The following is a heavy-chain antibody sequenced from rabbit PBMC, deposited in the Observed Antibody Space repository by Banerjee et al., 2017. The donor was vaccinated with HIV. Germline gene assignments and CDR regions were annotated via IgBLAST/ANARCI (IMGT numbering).Heavy chain of an antibody. CDR3: VRDQAGDADFGPYYLNL. J-gene: IGHJ4*01. CDR1: GFSFNSGYD. D-gene: IGHD6-1*01. CDR2: IYAGSSGNT. Sequence: QSLEESGGGLVKPGASLTLTCKASGFSFNSGYDMCWVRQAPGKGLEWIACIYAGSSGNTYSATWAKGRFTISKTSSTTVTLQMTSLTAADTATYFCVRDQAGDADFGPYYLNLWCPGTLVTVS. V-gene: IGHV1S40*01.